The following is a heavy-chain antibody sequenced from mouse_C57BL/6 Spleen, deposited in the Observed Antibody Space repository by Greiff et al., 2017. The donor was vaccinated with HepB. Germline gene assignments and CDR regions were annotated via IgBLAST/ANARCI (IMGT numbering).Heavy chain of an antibody. D-gene: IGHD1-1*01. Sequence: SGPELVKPGASVKISCKASGYAFSSSWMNWVKQRPGKGLEWIGRIYPGDGDTNYNGKFKGKATLTADKSSSTAYMQLSSLTSEDSAVYFCARYGPYYFDYWGQGTTLTVSS. V-gene: IGHV1-82*01. CDR1: GYAFSSSW. CDR2: IYPGDGDT. CDR3: ARYGPYYFDY. J-gene: IGHJ2*01.